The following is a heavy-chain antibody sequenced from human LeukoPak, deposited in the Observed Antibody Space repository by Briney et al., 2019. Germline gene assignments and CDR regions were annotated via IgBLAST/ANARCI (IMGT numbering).Heavy chain of an antibody. CDR3: ARLISGSYNYYFYYYIDV. V-gene: IGHV4-39*01. CDR2: VSYSGTT. Sequence: SETLSLTCTVSGDSISNNAYYWGWIRQPPGKGLEWIGTVSYSGTTYYNPSLKSRVTMSVDTSKKEFSLRLTSVTAADTAVYYCARLISGSYNYYFYYYIDVWGKGTTVTVSS. J-gene: IGHJ6*03. CDR1: GDSISNNAYY. D-gene: IGHD1-26*01.